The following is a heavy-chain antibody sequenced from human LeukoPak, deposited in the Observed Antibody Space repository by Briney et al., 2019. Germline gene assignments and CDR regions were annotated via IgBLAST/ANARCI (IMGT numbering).Heavy chain of an antibody. CDR1: GFTFSSYG. D-gene: IGHD3-22*01. CDR3: AKVGVSGSSLGYFDY. Sequence: GGSLRLSCAASGFTFSSYGMHWVRQAPGKGLEWVAVISYDGSNKYYADSVKGRFTISRDNSKNTLYLQMNSLRAEDTAVYYCAKVGVSGSSLGYFDYWGQGTLVTVSS. CDR2: ISYDGSNK. V-gene: IGHV3-30*18. J-gene: IGHJ4*02.